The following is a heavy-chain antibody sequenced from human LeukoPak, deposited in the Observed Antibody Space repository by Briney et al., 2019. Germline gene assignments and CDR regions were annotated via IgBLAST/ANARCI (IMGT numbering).Heavy chain of an antibody. V-gene: IGHV1-46*01. CDR3: ATRRGSYSSVWQTFDY. J-gene: IGHJ4*02. CDR2: IKSGDSTT. D-gene: IGHD6-19*01. CDR1: GYTFTNYY. Sequence: ASVKVSCKASGYTFTNYYIHWVRQAPGQGLEWMGIIKSGDSTTSYAQKFQGRVTMTRDTSTSTVYMELSSLRSEDTAVYYCATRRGSYSSVWQTFDYWGQGTLVTVSS.